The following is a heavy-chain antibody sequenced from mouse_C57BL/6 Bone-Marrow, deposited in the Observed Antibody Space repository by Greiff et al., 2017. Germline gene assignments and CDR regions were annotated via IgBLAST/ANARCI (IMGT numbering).Heavy chain of an antibody. V-gene: IGHV7-3*01. CDR1: GFTFTDYY. D-gene: IGHD1-1*01. CDR3: ARWGGSSFVRDYFDY. CDR2: IRNKANGYTT. J-gene: IGHJ2*01. Sequence: EVQLVESGGGLVQPGGSLSLSCAASGFTFTDYYMSWVRQPPGKALEWLGFIRNKANGYTTEYSASVKGRFTISRDNSQSILYLQMNALRAEDSATYYCARWGGSSFVRDYFDYWGQGTTLTVSS.